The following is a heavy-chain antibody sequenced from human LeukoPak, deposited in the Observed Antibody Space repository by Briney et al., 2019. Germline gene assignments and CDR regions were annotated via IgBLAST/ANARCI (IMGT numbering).Heavy chain of an antibody. CDR1: GFTFDDYA. Sequence: GGSLRLSCAASGFTFDDYAMHWVRHVPGKGLEWVSGINWNSDSIGYADSVKGRFTTSRDNAKNSLYLQMNSLRAEDTAFYYCAINGGGDSGYGNFDYWGQGTLVTVSS. CDR3: AINGGGDSGYGNFDY. CDR2: INWNSDSI. J-gene: IGHJ4*02. V-gene: IGHV3-9*01. D-gene: IGHD5-12*01.